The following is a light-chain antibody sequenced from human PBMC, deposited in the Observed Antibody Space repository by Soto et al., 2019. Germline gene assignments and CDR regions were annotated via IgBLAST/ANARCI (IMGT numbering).Light chain of an antibody. CDR1: TGAVTSDNH. CDR3: LLYFSSTHV. Sequence: QAVVTQEPSLTVSPGETVTLTCASSTGAVTSDNHPNWIQQKPGQAPLTLIYGSTNKHSWTPARFSGSLLGGKAALTLSNVQPEDEAEYYCLLYFSSTHVFGGGTKLTVL. CDR2: GST. J-gene: IGLJ7*01. V-gene: IGLV7-43*01.